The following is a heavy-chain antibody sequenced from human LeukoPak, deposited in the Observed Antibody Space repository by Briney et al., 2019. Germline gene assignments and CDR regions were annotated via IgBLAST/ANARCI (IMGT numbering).Heavy chain of an antibody. D-gene: IGHD2-2*01. J-gene: IGHJ4*02. CDR2: IWYDGSNK. CDR1: GFTFSSYG. V-gene: IGHV3-33*06. Sequence: PGGSLRLSCAASGFTFSSYGMHWVRQAPGKGLEWVAVIWYDGSNKYYADSMKGRFTISRDNSENTLYLQMNSLRAEDTAVYCCAKDLDIVVVPAAMDYWGQGTLVTVSS. CDR3: AKDLDIVVVPAAMDY.